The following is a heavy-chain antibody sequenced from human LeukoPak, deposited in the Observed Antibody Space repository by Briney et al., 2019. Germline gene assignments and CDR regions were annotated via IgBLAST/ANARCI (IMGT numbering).Heavy chain of an antibody. V-gene: IGHV4-34*01. CDR3: ARGGYSIPFDY. CDR2: IYHSGST. D-gene: IGHD6-13*01. Sequence: SETLSLTCAVYGGSFSGYYWSWIRQPPGKGLEWLAYIYHSGSTFYNPSLKSRVTISVDRSKNQFSLKLSSVTAADTAVYYCARGGYSIPFDYWGQGTLVTVSS. CDR1: GGSFSGYY. J-gene: IGHJ4*02.